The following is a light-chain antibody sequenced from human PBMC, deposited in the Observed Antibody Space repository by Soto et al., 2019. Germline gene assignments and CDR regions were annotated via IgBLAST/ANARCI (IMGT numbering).Light chain of an antibody. V-gene: IGLV8-61*01. CDR2: STN. CDR3: VLYMGSGIGV. CDR1: SGSVSTSYY. J-gene: IGLJ3*02. Sequence: QTVVTQEPSFSVSPGGTVTLTCGLSSGSVSTSYYPSWYQQTPGPAPRTLIYSTNTRSSGVPDRFSGSILGNKAALTSTGAQADDESDYYCVLYMGSGIGVVGGGTKLTVL.